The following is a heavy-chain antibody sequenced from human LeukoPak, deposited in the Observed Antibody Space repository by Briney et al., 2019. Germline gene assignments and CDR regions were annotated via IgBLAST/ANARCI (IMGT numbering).Heavy chain of an antibody. Sequence: SETLSLTCTVSGGSISSSSYYWGWIRQPPGKGLGWIGSIYYSGSTYYNPSLKSRVTISVDTSKSQFSLKLSSVTAADTAVYYCARAPPRIAAADVDYWGQGTLVTVSS. J-gene: IGHJ4*02. V-gene: IGHV4-39*07. CDR1: GGSISSSSYY. D-gene: IGHD6-13*01. CDR2: IYYSGST. CDR3: ARAPPRIAAADVDY.